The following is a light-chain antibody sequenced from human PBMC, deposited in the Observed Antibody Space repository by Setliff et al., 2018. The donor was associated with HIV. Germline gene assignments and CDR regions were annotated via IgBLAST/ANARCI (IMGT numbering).Light chain of an antibody. Sequence: QSALTQPASVSGSPGQSITISCTGTSSDVGGYRLVSWYQQHPGKAPKLIISEVNKRPSGVPNRFSGSKSGTSASLTISGLQAEDEADYYCSSYTTTTTLNFGTGTKVTVL. CDR3: SSYTTTTTLN. CDR1: SSDVGGYRL. CDR2: EVN. J-gene: IGLJ1*01. V-gene: IGLV2-14*02.